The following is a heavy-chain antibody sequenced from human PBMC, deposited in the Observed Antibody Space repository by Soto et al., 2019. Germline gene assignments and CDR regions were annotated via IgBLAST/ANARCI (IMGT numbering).Heavy chain of an antibody. Sequence: PGGSLRLSCAASGFTFSSYGMHWVRQAPGKGLEWVAVISYDGSNKYYADSVKGRFTISRDNSKNTLYLQMNSLRAEDTAVYYCAKGDGRWQQLVCSPTSYYGMDVWGQGTTVTVSS. J-gene: IGHJ6*02. CDR1: GFTFSSYG. CDR2: ISYDGSNK. V-gene: IGHV3-30*18. CDR3: AKGDGRWQQLVCSPTSYYGMDV. D-gene: IGHD6-13*01.